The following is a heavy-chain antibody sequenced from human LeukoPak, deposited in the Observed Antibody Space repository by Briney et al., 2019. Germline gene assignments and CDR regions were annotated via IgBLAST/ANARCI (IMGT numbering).Heavy chain of an antibody. CDR2: IYHSGST. Sequence: KASETLSLTCAVSGYSFSSYYNWGWIRPPPGKGLEWIGSIYHSGSTYYNPSLKSRVTISEVTTKNQFSLKLRSVTAADTAEYYFASQRGPLGNPMDYWGRGTLVTVSS. D-gene: IGHD7-27*01. CDR3: ASQRGPLGNPMDY. J-gene: IGHJ4*02. CDR1: GYSFSSYYN. V-gene: IGHV4-38-2*01.